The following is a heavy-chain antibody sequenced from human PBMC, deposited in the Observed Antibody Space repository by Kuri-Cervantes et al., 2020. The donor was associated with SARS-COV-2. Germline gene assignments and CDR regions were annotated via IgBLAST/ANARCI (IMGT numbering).Heavy chain of an antibody. Sequence: ASVKVSCKASGYTFTGYYMHWVRQAPGQGLEWMGRINPNSGGTNYAQKFQGRVTMTRDTSISTAYMELSRLRSDDTAVYCCASQLSGGASEYYFDYWGQGTLVTVSS. V-gene: IGHV1-2*06. D-gene: IGHD2-15*01. CDR3: ASQLSGGASEYYFDY. CDR1: GYTFTGYY. CDR2: INPNSGGT. J-gene: IGHJ4*02.